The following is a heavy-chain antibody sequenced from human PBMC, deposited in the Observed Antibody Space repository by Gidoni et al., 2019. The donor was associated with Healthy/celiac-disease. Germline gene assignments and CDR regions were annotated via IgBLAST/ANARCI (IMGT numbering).Heavy chain of an antibody. CDR2: INHSGST. CDR1: GGSFSGYY. CDR3: ARGGKVVIAIRAHAFDI. J-gene: IGHJ3*02. Sequence: QVQLQPWGAGLLKPSETLSLNCAVYGGSFSGYYGGWVRQPPGKGLEWIGEINHSGSTNYNPSLKSRVTISVDTSKNQFSLKLSSVTAADTAVYYCARGGKVVIAIRAHAFDIWGQGTMVTVSS. D-gene: IGHD2-21*01. V-gene: IGHV4-34*01.